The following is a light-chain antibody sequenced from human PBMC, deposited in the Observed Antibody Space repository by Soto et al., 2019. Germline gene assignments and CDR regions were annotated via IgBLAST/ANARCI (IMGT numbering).Light chain of an antibody. CDR1: QTVLHGSNY. J-gene: IGKJ1*01. CDR2: WAS. Sequence: DIVMTQSPDSLAVSLGERATINCRSSQTVLHGSNYLAWYQQKPGQPPQLLIYWASTRESGVPDRFSGSGSGTDFTLTISSLQAEDVAVYYCQQYYTTPVTFGQGTKVEIK. V-gene: IGKV4-1*01. CDR3: QQYYTTPVT.